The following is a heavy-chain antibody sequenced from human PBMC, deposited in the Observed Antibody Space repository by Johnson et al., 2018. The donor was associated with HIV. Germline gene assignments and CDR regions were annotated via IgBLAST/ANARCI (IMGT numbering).Heavy chain of an antibody. V-gene: IGHV3-13*01. CDR1: GFSFSTYD. J-gene: IGHJ3*02. D-gene: IGHD2-15*01. CDR3: ARRRQGRASYSDPFDI. Sequence: VQLVESGGGLVRPGGSLRLSCAASGFSFSTYDMHWVRQATGKNLEWVSAIGVAGDTYYAGSVRGRFTISRENAKNSFYLQMNDLRVWDTAVFYCARRRQGRASYSDPFDIWGQGTMVTGSS. CDR2: IGVAGDT.